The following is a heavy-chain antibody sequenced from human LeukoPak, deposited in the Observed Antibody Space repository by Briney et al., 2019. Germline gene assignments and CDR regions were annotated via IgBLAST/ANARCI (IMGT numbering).Heavy chain of an antibody. CDR3: ATSRLRYFDWLRGHDAFDI. CDR2: ISAYNGNT. CDR1: GYTFTSYG. V-gene: IGHV1-18*01. D-gene: IGHD3-9*01. J-gene: IGHJ3*02. Sequence: GASVKVSCKASGYTFTSYGISWVRQAPGQGLEWMGWISAYNGNTNYAQKLQGRVTMTTDTSTSTAYMELSSLRSEDTAVYYCATSRLRYFDWLRGHDAFDIWGQGTMVTVSS.